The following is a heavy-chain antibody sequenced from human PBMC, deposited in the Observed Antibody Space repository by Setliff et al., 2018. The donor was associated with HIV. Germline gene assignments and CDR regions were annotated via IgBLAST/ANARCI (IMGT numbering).Heavy chain of an antibody. CDR2: IHTSGNT. CDR1: GGSISSGDYY. CDR3: ARSPVGTPEYYLTAYFDS. Sequence: SETLSLTCTVSGGSISSGDYYWTWIRQPAGKGLQWIGRIHTSGNTNYNPSLKSRVTISVDTSKSQFSLKLSSLTAADTAVYYCARSPVGTPEYYLTAYFDSWGQGTLVTVSS. J-gene: IGHJ4*02. D-gene: IGHD1-26*01. V-gene: IGHV4-61*02.